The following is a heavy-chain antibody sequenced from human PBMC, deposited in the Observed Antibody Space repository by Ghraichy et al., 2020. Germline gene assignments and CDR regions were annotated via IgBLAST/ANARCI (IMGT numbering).Heavy chain of an antibody. CDR3: ARDRREIAPWQWLIDD. D-gene: IGHD6-19*01. V-gene: IGHV3-48*02. J-gene: IGHJ4*02. CDR1: GFTFSSYS. Sequence: GESLNISCAVSGFTFSSYSMSWVRLAPGKGLEWISYISTSSSIIYYADSVKGRFTISRDNAKNSLYLQMNSLRDEDTAVYYCARDRREIAPWQWLIDDWGQGAQVNVSS. CDR2: ISTSSSII.